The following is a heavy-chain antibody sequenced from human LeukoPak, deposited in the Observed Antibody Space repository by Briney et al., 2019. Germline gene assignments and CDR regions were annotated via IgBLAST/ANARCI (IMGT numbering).Heavy chain of an antibody. CDR3: VKEPHYYDRSGYF. J-gene: IGHJ4*02. D-gene: IGHD3-22*01. CDR2: IGGDGGST. CDR1: GFTFDDYA. Sequence: GGSLRLSCAASGFTFDDYAMHWVRQAPGKGLEWVSLIGGDGGSTYYADSVKGRFTISRDNSKNSLFLQMKSLGTDDTALYYCVKEPHYYDRSGYFWGQGTLVTVSS. V-gene: IGHV3-43*02.